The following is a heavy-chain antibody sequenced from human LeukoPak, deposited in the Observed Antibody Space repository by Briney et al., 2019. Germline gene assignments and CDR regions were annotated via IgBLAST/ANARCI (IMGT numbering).Heavy chain of an antibody. Sequence: GGSLRLSCAASGFTFSSYAMSWVRQAPGKGLEWVAFIRYDGSNKYYADSVKGRFTISRDNSKNTLYLQMNSLRAEDTAVYYCAKDQGGGSYYGDAFDIWGQGAMVTVSS. CDR1: GFTFSSYA. CDR3: AKDQGGGSYYGDAFDI. J-gene: IGHJ3*02. D-gene: IGHD1-26*01. CDR2: IRYDGSNK. V-gene: IGHV3-30*02.